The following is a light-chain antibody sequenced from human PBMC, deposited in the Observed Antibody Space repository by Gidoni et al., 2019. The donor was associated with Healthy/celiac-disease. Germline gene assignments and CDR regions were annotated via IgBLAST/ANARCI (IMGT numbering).Light chain of an antibody. CDR2: EVS. Sequence: QSALTQPPSASGSPGQSVTISCTGTSSDVGGYNYVSWYQQHPGKAPKLMIYEVSKRPSGVPDRFSGSNSGNTASLTVSGLQAEDEADYYCISYAGSNNYVFGTGTKVTVL. V-gene: IGLV2-8*01. CDR3: ISYAGSNNYV. CDR1: SSDVGGYNY. J-gene: IGLJ1*01.